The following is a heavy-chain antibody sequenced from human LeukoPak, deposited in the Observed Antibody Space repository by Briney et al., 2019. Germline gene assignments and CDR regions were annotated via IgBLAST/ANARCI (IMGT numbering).Heavy chain of an antibody. Sequence: GGSLRLSCAASGFTFSSYGMSWVRQAPGKGLEWVSAISGSGGSTYYADSVKGRFTISRDNSKNTLYLQMNSLRAEDTAVYYCAKGIGYCSSTSCYADDAFDIWGQGTMVTVSS. V-gene: IGHV3-23*01. CDR3: AKGIGYCSSTSCYADDAFDI. CDR2: ISGSGGST. J-gene: IGHJ3*02. CDR1: GFTFSSYG. D-gene: IGHD2-2*01.